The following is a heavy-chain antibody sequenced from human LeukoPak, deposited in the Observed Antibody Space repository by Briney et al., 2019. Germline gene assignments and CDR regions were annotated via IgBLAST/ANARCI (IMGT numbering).Heavy chain of an antibody. CDR2: ISGSGGST. CDR1: GFTFSSYA. CDR3: ASQGTYYYGSSGYYPDY. V-gene: IGHV3-23*01. J-gene: IGHJ4*02. D-gene: IGHD3-22*01. Sequence: GGSLRLSCAASGFTFSSYAMSWVRQAQGKGLEWVSAISGSGGSTYYADSVKGRFTISRDNSKNTLYLQMNSLRAEDTAVYYCASQGTYYYGSSGYYPDYWGQGTLVTVSS.